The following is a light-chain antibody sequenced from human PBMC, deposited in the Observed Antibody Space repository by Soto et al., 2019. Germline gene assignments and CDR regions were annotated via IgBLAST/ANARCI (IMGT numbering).Light chain of an antibody. J-gene: IGKJ4*01. V-gene: IGKV3-11*01. CDR2: DAS. Sequence: EIVLTQSPVTLSLSPGERATLSCSASQSISKYLAWYQQKPGQAPRLLIYDASNRAAGIPARFTGSGSGTDFTLTISSLEPEDFAVYYCQQRSNWRGTFGGGTKVEIK. CDR1: QSISKY. CDR3: QQRSNWRGT.